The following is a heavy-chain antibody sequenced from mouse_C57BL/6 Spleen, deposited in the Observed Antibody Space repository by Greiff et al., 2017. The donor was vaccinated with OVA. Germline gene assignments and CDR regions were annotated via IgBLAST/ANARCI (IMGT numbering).Heavy chain of an antibody. CDR3: ARYDYEFLYYFDD. CDR2: ISYDGSN. D-gene: IGHD2-4*01. CDR1: GYSITSGYY. Sequence: EVQLVESGPGLVKPSQSLSLTCSVTGYSITSGYYWNWIRQFPGNQLEWMGYISYDGSNNYNPTLKNRISITCDTSKNQVFLKLNSVTTEDTATYYCARYDYEFLYYFDDWGQGTTLTVSS. V-gene: IGHV3-6*01. J-gene: IGHJ2*01.